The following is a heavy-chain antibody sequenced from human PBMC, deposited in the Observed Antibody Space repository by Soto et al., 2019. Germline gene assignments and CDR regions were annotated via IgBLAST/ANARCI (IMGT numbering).Heavy chain of an antibody. CDR1: GYTFSTYF. CDR2: INPGDGST. CDR3: ARARDSGLYPIFDS. Sequence: GASGKVSGKTSGYTFSTYFLHWLRQAPAQRLEWMGIINPGDGSTGYTQKFPGRVTMTRDTSTSTVNMELSSLRSEDTAVYYCARARDSGLYPIFDSWGQGTLVTVSS. D-gene: IGHD1-26*01. V-gene: IGHV1-46*01. J-gene: IGHJ4*02.